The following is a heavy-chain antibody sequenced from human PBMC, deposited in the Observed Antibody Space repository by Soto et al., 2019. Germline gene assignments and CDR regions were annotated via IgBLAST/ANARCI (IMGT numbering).Heavy chain of an antibody. CDR3: AREVHGSGSYYIYYAMDV. D-gene: IGHD3-10*01. V-gene: IGHV1-3*04. J-gene: IGHJ6*02. CDR1: GYTLTTYA. CDR2: INTDNGNT. Sequence: ASVKVSCKASGYTLTTYAIQWVRKAPGQRLEWMGWINTDNGNTKSSQKFQGRVTITRDTSASTAYMELSSLRSEDTAVYYCAREVHGSGSYYIYYAMDVWGQGTTVTVSS.